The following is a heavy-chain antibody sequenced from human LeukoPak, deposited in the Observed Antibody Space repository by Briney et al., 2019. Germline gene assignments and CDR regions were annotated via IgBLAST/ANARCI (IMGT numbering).Heavy chain of an antibody. D-gene: IGHD6-13*01. J-gene: IGHJ4*02. CDR3: STQDSGTVY. Sequence: GGSLRLSCAASGFTFSGYWMHWVRQTPGKGLVWVSRISGDGRISDYADSVKGRFTISRDNAKNTLYLQMNSLRAEDTAVYYCSTQDSGTVYWGQGTLVTVSS. CDR2: ISGDGRIS. CDR1: GFTFSGYW. V-gene: IGHV3-74*01.